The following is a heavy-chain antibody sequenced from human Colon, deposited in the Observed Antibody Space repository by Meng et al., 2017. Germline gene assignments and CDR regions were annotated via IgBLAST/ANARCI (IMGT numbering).Heavy chain of an antibody. Sequence: QGPLQQWGAGLLKPSETLSLPCAVYGGSFSGYYWSWIRQPPGKGLEWIGEINHSGSTNYNPSLKSRVTISVDTSKNQFSLKLSSVTAADTAVYYCARVCPPEYYYDSSGYLNWFDPWGQGTLVTVSS. CDR1: GGSFSGYY. CDR2: INHSGST. D-gene: IGHD3-22*01. CDR3: ARVCPPEYYYDSSGYLNWFDP. J-gene: IGHJ5*02. V-gene: IGHV4-34*01.